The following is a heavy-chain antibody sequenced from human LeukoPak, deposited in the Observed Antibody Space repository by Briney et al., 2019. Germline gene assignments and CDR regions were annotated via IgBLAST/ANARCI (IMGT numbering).Heavy chain of an antibody. V-gene: IGHV1-2*04. J-gene: IGHJ3*02. D-gene: IGHD3-10*01. CDR2: INPNSGGT. CDR3: ARGLWFGESHSAFDI. Sequence: ASVKVSCKASGYTFTGYYMHWVRQAPGQGLEWMGWINPNSGGTNYAQKFQGWVTMTRDTSISTAYMELSRLRSDDTAVYYCARGLWFGESHSAFDIWGQGTMVTVSS. CDR1: GYTFTGYY.